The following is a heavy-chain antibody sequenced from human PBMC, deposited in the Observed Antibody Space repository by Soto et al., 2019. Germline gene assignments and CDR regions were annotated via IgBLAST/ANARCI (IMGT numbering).Heavy chain of an antibody. CDR2: IWYDGSNK. CDR1: GFTFSSYG. J-gene: IGHJ6*02. V-gene: IGHV3-33*01. Sequence: QVQLVESGGGVVQPGRSLRLSCAASGFTFSSYGMHWVRQAPGKGLEWVAVIWYDGSNKYYADSVKGRFTISRDNSKNTLYRQMNSLRAEDTAVYYCARGIAARPDDYYYGMDVWGQGTTVTVSS. D-gene: IGHD6-6*01. CDR3: ARGIAARPDDYYYGMDV.